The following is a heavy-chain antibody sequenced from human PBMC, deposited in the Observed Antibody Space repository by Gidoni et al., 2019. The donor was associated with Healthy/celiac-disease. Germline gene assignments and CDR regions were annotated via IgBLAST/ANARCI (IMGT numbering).Heavy chain of an antibody. Sequence: QVQLVEPGGGLVKPGGSLSVTCAASGFTSSDYYISLIRQAPGKGLECVSYISSSGSTIYYADSVKGRFTISRDNAKNSLYLQMNSLRAEDTAVYYCARERGYSSEWGYYYGMDVWGQGTTVTVSS. CDR2: ISSSGSTI. J-gene: IGHJ6*02. V-gene: IGHV3-11*01. CDR1: GFTSSDYY. CDR3: ARERGYSSEWGYYYGMDV. D-gene: IGHD6-19*01.